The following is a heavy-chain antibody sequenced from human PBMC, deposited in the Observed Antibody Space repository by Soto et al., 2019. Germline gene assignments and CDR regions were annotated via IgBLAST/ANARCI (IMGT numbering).Heavy chain of an antibody. V-gene: IGHV3-66*01. D-gene: IGHD5-12*01. CDR3: ARGKSGYGYYMYV. CDR1: GFTVSSNY. J-gene: IGHJ6*03. CDR2: IYSGGST. Sequence: GGSLRLSCAASGFTVSSNYMSWVRQAPGKGLEWVSVIYSGGSTYYADSVKGRLTISRDNSKNTLYLQMNSLRAEDTAVYYCARGKSGYGYYMYVWGKGTTVTVSS.